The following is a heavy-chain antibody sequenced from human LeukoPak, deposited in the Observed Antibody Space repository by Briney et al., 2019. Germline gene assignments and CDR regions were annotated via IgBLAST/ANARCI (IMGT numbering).Heavy chain of an antibody. D-gene: IGHD3-22*01. CDR2: ISGSGGST. V-gene: IGHV3-23*01. J-gene: IGHJ4*02. CDR3: ARRCYDSSGFDY. Sequence: PGGSLRLSCAASGFTFSSYAMNWVRQAPGKGLEWVSSISGSGGSTYYTDSVRGRFTISRDNSKNTLYLQMNNLRAEDTAVYYCARRCYDSSGFDYWGQGTLVTVSS. CDR1: GFTFSSYA.